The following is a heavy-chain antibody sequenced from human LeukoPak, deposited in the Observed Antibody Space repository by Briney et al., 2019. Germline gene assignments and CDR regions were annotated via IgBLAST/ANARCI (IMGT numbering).Heavy chain of an antibody. D-gene: IGHD2-21*02. Sequence: GASVKVSCKASGYTFTSYGISWVRQAPGQGLEWMGWIRAYNGNTNYAQKLQGRVTMTTDTSTSTAYMELRSLRSDDTAVYYCARVGTYCGGDCYSGNNWFDPWGQGTLVTVSS. V-gene: IGHV1-18*01. J-gene: IGHJ5*02. CDR3: ARVGTYCGGDCYSGNNWFDP. CDR2: IRAYNGNT. CDR1: GYTFTSYG.